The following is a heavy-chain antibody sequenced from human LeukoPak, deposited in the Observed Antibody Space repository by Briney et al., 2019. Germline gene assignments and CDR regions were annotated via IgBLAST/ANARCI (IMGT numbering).Heavy chain of an antibody. Sequence: PGGSLRLSCAASGFTFSTYSMNWVRQAPGKGLEWVSSISSSSSYIYYADSVKGRFTISRDNAKNSLYLQMNSLRAEDTAVYYCAGTYCSSTSCYRVGFDYWGQGTLVTVSS. V-gene: IGHV3-21*01. CDR2: ISSSSSYI. J-gene: IGHJ4*02. CDR1: GFTFSTYS. D-gene: IGHD2-2*02. CDR3: AGTYCSSTSCYRVGFDY.